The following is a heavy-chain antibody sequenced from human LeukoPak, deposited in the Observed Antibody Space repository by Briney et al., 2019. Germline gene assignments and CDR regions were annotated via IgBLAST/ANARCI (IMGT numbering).Heavy chain of an antibody. J-gene: IGHJ6*03. CDR1: GYAFSDYD. D-gene: IGHD1-26*01. CDR3: ARALAWGGSSYSYYYMDV. Sequence: ASVKVSCKASGYAFSDYDINWVRQATGQGLEWMGWINPNSGNAGYAQKFQGRVTMTRNTSISTAYMELSSLRSEDTAVYYCARALAWGGSSYSYYYMDVWDKGTTVTVSS. V-gene: IGHV1-8*01. CDR2: INPNSGNA.